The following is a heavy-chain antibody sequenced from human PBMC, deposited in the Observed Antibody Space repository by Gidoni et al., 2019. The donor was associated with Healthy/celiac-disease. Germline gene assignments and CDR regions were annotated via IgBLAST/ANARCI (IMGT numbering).Heavy chain of an antibody. CDR2: ISSSSSTI. J-gene: IGHJ3*02. Sequence: EVQLVESGGGLVQPGGSLRLSCAASGFTFSSYSMNWVRQAPGKGLEWVSYISSSSSTIYYADSVKGRFTISRDNAKNSLYLQMNSLRAEDTAVYYCARVPAAAIGAWAFDIWGQGTMVTVSS. V-gene: IGHV3-48*01. D-gene: IGHD2-2*01. CDR3: ARVPAAAIGAWAFDI. CDR1: GFTFSSYS.